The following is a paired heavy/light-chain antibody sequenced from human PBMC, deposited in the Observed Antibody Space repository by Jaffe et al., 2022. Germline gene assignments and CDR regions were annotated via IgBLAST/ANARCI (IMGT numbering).Light chain of an antibody. CDR2: WAS. Sequence: DIVMTQLPDSLAVSLGERATINCKSSQSVLNSSNNKNYLAWYQQKPGQPPKLLIYWASTRESGVPDRFSGSGSGTDFTLTISSLQAEDVAVYYCQQYYSIPFTFGQGTKLEIK. V-gene: IGKV4-1*01. CDR1: QSVLNSSNNKNY. CDR3: QQYYSIPFT. J-gene: IGKJ2*01.
Heavy chain of an antibody. CDR1: GFTFSSFG. CDR2: IKTDGTTT. Sequence: EVQLVESGGGLVQPGGSLRLSCAASGFTFSSFGMHWVRQAPGKGLVWVSHIKTDGTTTNYADSVKGRFTISRDNAKNTLYLQMNNLRAEDTAVYYCARPDGGFDSWGQGTLVTVSS. CDR3: ARPDGGFDS. V-gene: IGHV3-74*01. D-gene: IGHD3-16*01. J-gene: IGHJ4*02.